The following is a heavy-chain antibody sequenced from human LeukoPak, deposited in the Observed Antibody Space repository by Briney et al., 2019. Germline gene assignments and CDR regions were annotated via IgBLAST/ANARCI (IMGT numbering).Heavy chain of an antibody. V-gene: IGHV3-7*03. CDR2: IKQEGSEQ. J-gene: IGHJ4*02. CDR1: LLNLSSLL. Sequence: GGSVSLSCGASLLNLSSLLLSWVRPAPGEGLGWVGNIKQEGSEQYHLDSVKGRLTISRDNAKNSLYLQMNSLGAEDAAVHYCASSIWSGSDYWGQGTLVTVSS. D-gene: IGHD3-3*01. CDR3: ASSIWSGSDY.